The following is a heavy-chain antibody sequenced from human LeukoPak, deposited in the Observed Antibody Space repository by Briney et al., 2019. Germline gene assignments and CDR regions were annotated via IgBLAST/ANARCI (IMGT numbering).Heavy chain of an antibody. CDR1: GFTFDDYA. D-gene: IGHD3-10*01. V-gene: IGHV3-9*01. J-gene: IGHJ4*02. CDR2: ISSNSGTI. Sequence: GGSLRLSCAASGFTFDDYAMHWVRQAPGKGLEWVSGISSNSGTIGYADSVKGRFTVSRDNAKNALYLQMNSLRAEDTALYYCAKDFSLGAGYFDYWGQGTLVTVSS. CDR3: AKDFSLGAGYFDY.